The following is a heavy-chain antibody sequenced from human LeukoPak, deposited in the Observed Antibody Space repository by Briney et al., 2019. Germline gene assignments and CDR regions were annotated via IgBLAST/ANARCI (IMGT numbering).Heavy chain of an antibody. CDR2: IYYSGST. J-gene: IGHJ5*02. Sequence: SETLSLTCTVSGGSISSSYYYWGWIRQPPGKGLEWIGSIYYSGSTYYNPSLKSRVTISVDTSKNQFSLKLSSVTAADTAVYYCARHGRGARESWFDPWGQGTLVTVSS. D-gene: IGHD2/OR15-2a*01. CDR3: ARHGRGARESWFDP. CDR1: GGSISSSYYY. V-gene: IGHV4-39*01.